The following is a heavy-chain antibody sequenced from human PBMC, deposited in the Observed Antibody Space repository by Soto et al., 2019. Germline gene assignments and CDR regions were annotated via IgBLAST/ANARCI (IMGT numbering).Heavy chain of an antibody. D-gene: IGHD5-12*01. J-gene: IGHJ5*02. CDR3: ARGVPVDIVATGEGP. CDR1: GFTVSNNY. CDR2: MYSGGTAT. V-gene: IGHV3-53*01. Sequence: GGSLRLSCAASGFTVSNNYMTWVRQAPGKGLEWVSVMYSGGTATSYADSVKGRFTVSRDNSKNTVSLQLDSLKADDTAVYYCARGVPVDIVATGEGPWGQGTLVTVSS.